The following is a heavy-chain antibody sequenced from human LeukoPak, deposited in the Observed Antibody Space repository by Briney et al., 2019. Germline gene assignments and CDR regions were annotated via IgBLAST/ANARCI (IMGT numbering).Heavy chain of an antibody. CDR3: ARGAPKITIFGVVTLKGNWFDP. CDR2: IYTSGST. V-gene: IGHV4-4*07. Sequence: PSETLSLTCTVSGGSISSYYWSWIRQPAGKGLEWIGRIYTSGSTNYNPSLKSRVTMSVDTSKNQFSLKLSSVTAADTAVYYCARGAPKITIFGVVTLKGNWFDPWGQGTLATVSS. D-gene: IGHD3-3*01. J-gene: IGHJ5*02. CDR1: GGSISSYY.